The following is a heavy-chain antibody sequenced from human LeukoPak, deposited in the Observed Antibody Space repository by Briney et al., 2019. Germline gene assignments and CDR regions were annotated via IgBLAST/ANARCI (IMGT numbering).Heavy chain of an antibody. CDR2: INDDETST. CDR3: ATTGSGSYYDY. D-gene: IGHD1-26*01. J-gene: IGHJ4*02. V-gene: IGHV3-74*01. CDR1: GFSFSSSW. Sequence: PGGALRLSCAASGFSFSSSWMHWVRQVPGKGVEGVSRINDDETSTTYAESVKGRFTISRDNAKNTLFLQMNSLRAEDTAVYYCATTGSGSYYDYWGQGTLVTVSS.